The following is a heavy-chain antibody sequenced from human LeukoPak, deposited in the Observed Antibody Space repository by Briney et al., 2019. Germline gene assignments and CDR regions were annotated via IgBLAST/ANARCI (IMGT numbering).Heavy chain of an antibody. D-gene: IGHD3-3*01. V-gene: IGHV1-2*02. CDR2: INPNSGGT. CDR3: ARDLRFLEWLPFDY. Sequence: AASVKVSCKASGYTFTGYYMHWVRQAPGQGLEWMGWINPNSGGTNYAQKFQGRVTMTRGTSISTAYMELSRLRSDDTAVYYCARDLRFLEWLPFDYWGQGTLVTVSS. CDR1: GYTFTGYY. J-gene: IGHJ4*02.